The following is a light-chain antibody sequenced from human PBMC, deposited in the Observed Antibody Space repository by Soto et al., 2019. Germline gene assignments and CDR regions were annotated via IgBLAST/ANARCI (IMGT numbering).Light chain of an antibody. Sequence: ESVLTQSPGTLSLSPGERATLSCRASQSVSSSYLAWYQQKPGQAPRLLIYGASSRATGIPDRFSGSGSGTDFTLTISRLEPEDFAVYYCQQYGSSPPWTFGQGTKGEIK. CDR2: GAS. V-gene: IGKV3-20*01. CDR1: QSVSSSY. J-gene: IGKJ1*01. CDR3: QQYGSSPPWT.